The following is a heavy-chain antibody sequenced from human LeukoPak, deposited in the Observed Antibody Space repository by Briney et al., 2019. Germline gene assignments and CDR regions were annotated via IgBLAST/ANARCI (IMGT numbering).Heavy chain of an antibody. CDR2: ISGSGGST. CDR3: ARQPGYSSGWFLT. D-gene: IGHD6-19*01. V-gene: IGHV3-23*01. CDR1: GFTFSSYA. Sequence: PGGSLRLSCAASGFTFSSYAMSWVRQAPGKGLEWVSAISGSGGSTYYADSVKGRFTISRDNAKNSLYLQMNSLRAEDTAVYYCARQPGYSSGWFLTWGHGTLVTVSS. J-gene: IGHJ4*01.